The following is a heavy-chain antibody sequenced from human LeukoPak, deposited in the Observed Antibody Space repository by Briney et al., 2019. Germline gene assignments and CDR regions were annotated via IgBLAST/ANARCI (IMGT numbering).Heavy chain of an antibody. CDR2: TYHSGST. CDR3: ARLGDYYDSSGYPTLGWFDP. D-gene: IGHD3-22*01. V-gene: IGHV4-38-2*01. Sequence: SETLSLTCAVSGYSISSGYYWGWIRQPPGKGLEWIGSTYHSGSTYYNPSLKSRVTISVDTSKNQFSLKLSSVTAADTAVYYCARLGDYYDSSGYPTLGWFDPWGQGTLVTVSS. CDR1: GYSISSGYY. J-gene: IGHJ5*02.